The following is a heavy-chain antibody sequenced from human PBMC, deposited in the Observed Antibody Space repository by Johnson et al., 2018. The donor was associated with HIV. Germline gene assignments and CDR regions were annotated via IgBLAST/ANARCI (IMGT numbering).Heavy chain of an antibody. D-gene: IGHD1-26*01. CDR2: ISYDGST. CDR3: ARLTWDQNRGWDAFDI. CDR1: GFTFSSYA. V-gene: IGHV3-30*14. J-gene: IGHJ3*02. Sequence: QVQLVESGGGLVQPGGSLRLSCAASGFTFSSYAMHWVRQAPGKGLEWVAVISYDGSTYYADSMKGRFTISRDNSKNTLYLQMNSLRAEDTAVYYCARLTWDQNRGWDAFDIWGQGTMVTVSS.